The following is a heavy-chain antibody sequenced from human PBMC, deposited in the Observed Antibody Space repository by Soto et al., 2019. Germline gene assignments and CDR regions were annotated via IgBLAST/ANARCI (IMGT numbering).Heavy chain of an antibody. V-gene: IGHV3-64D*06. Sequence: EVQLVESGGTLVQPGGSLRLSCSASGFTFNSYAMHWVRQAPGKGLEFVSAISSYGADRYYADSVKGRFANSRDNPKNTLYLQMSSLRAEDTALYYCVKEGYMRSDWYGQFDYWGQGALVTVSS. D-gene: IGHD6-19*01. CDR3: VKEGYMRSDWYGQFDY. CDR1: GFTFNSYA. J-gene: IGHJ4*02. CDR2: ISSYGADR.